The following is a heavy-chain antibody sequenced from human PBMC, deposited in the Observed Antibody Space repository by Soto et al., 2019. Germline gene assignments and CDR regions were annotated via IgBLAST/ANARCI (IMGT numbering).Heavy chain of an antibody. Sequence: GGSLRLSCAASGFTFDDYTMHWVRQAPGKGLEWVSLISWDGGSTYYADSVKGRFTISRDNSKNSLYLQMNSLRTEDTALYYCAKDYSSSWSHFDYWGQGTLVTVSS. J-gene: IGHJ4*02. V-gene: IGHV3-43*01. CDR3: AKDYSSSWSHFDY. CDR2: ISWDGGST. CDR1: GFTFDDYT. D-gene: IGHD6-13*01.